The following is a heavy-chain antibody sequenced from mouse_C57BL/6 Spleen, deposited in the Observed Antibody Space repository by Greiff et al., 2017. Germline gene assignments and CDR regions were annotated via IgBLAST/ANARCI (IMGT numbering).Heavy chain of an antibody. J-gene: IGHJ4*01. V-gene: IGHV1-81*01. Sequence: VHLVESGAELARPGASVKLSCKASGYTFTSYGISWVKQRTGQGLEWIGEIYPRSGNTYYNEKFKGKATLTADKSSSTAYMELRSLTSEDSAVYFCARDTTVVEDYAMDYWGQGTSVTVSS. CDR3: ARDTTVVEDYAMDY. D-gene: IGHD1-1*01. CDR1: GYTFTSYG. CDR2: IYPRSGNT.